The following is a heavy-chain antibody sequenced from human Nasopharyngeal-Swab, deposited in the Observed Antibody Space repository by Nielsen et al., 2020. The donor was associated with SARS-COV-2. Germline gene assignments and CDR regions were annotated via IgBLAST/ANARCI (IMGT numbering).Heavy chain of an antibody. CDR1: GFTISSYS. V-gene: IGHV3-21*01. Sequence: GESLKISCAASGFTISSYSMNWVRQAPGKGLEWVSSISSSSSYIYYADSVKGRFTISRDNAKNSLYLQMNSLRGEDTAVYYCARDREELRYFDWLPSNWFDPWGQGTLVTVSS. J-gene: IGHJ5*02. D-gene: IGHD3-9*01. CDR3: ARDREELRYFDWLPSNWFDP. CDR2: ISSSSSYI.